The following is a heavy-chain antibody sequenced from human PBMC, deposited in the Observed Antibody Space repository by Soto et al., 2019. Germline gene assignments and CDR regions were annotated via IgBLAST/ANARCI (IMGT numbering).Heavy chain of an antibody. V-gene: IGHV3-49*04. CDR3: TTPLYGSGSDYSGMDV. CDR1: GFTFGDYA. Sequence: GGSLRLSCTASGFTFGDYAMSWVRQAPGKGLEWVGFIRSKACGGTTEYAASVRGRFTIASDESKSIAYLQMNSLKNEDTAVYYCTTPLYGSGSDYSGMDVWGQGTTVTVSS. CDR2: IRSKACGGTT. D-gene: IGHD3-10*01. J-gene: IGHJ6*02.